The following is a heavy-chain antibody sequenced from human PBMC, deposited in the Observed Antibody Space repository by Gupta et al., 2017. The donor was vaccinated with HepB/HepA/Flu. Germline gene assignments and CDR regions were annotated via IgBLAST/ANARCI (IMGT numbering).Heavy chain of an antibody. Sequence: QAQLEQSGAEVKQPGSSVNVSCKTFGVTFSSYGISWVRQAPGQGLEWMGGIIPIFNTINYAKKFQGRVTITADKSTRTAYMEMSSLKSEDTAVYYCARGVQRVLRLLAKPDYPYYLDVWGKGTTVIVSS. CDR3: ARGVQRVLRLLAKPDYPYYLDV. V-gene: IGHV1-69*06. CDR1: GVTFSSYG. J-gene: IGHJ6*03. CDR2: IIPIFNTI. D-gene: IGHD5-12*01.